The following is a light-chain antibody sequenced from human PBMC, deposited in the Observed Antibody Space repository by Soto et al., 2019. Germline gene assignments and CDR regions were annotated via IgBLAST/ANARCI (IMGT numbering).Light chain of an antibody. CDR3: SSYTSSSTYV. J-gene: IGLJ1*01. CDR1: SSNIGAGYD. Sequence: QSVLTQPPSVSGAPGQRVTISYTGSSSNIGAGYDVHWYQQLPGTAPKLLIYGNSNRPSGVPDRFSGSKSGNTASLTISGLQAEDEADYYCSSYTSSSTYVFXTGTKVTVL. CDR2: GNS. V-gene: IGLV1-40*01.